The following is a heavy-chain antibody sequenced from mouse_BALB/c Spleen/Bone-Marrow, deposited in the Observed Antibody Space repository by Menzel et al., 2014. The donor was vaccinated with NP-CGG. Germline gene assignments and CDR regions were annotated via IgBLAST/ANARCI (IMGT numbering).Heavy chain of an antibody. V-gene: IGHV3-8*02. D-gene: IGHD2-14*01. CDR1: GDSITSGY. CDR3: ARAGYRYDVGYAMDY. CDR2: INYSGRT. Sequence: EVKLEESGPSLVKPSQTLSLTCSVTGDSITSGYWNWIRKFPGNKLEYMGYINYSGRTYYNPSLKSRISITRDTSKNQYYLQLNSVTTEDTATYYCARAGYRYDVGYAMDYWGQGTSVTVSS. J-gene: IGHJ4*01.